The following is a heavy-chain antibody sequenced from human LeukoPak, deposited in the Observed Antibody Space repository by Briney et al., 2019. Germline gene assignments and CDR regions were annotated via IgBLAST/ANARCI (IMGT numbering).Heavy chain of an antibody. CDR1: ALTLSDHF. Sequence: GGSLRLSCSASALTLSDHFIDWVRRGPGKGLEWVGRSRPERNSYTTEYAASVKGRFAISRDESKNSLFLQMNSLRTEDTAVYYCTRDVGTQGNTAFDMWGPGTMVTVSS. CDR3: TRDVGTQGNTAFDM. CDR2: SRPERNSYTT. V-gene: IGHV3-72*01. J-gene: IGHJ3*02. D-gene: IGHD1-26*01.